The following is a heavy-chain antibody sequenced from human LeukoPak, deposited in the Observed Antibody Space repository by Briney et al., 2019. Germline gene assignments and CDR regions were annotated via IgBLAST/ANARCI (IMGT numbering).Heavy chain of an antibody. D-gene: IGHD2/OR15-2a*01. V-gene: IGHV3-7*01. CDR1: GFTFTNYW. CDR3: ARERVTTTSFDY. J-gene: IGHJ4*02. CDR2: IKQDGGAK. Sequence: GGSLRLSCAASGFTFTNYWMHWLRQAPGKGLEWVANIKQDGGAKNYVDSVKGRFAISRDNAKNSLYLQMNNLRVEDTAVYYCARERVTTTSFDYWGQGVLVTVSS.